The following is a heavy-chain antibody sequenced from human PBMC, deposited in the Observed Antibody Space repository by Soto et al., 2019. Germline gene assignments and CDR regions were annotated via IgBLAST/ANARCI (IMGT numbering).Heavy chain of an antibody. J-gene: IGHJ5*02. CDR3: ARSDSSSWYWFDP. CDR1: GGSVSSGSYY. CDR2: IYYSGST. V-gene: IGHV4-61*01. D-gene: IGHD6-13*01. Sequence: SETLSLTCTVSGGSVSSGSYYWSWIRQPPGKGLEWIGYIYYSGSTNYNPSLKSRVTISVDTSKNQFSLKLSSVTAADTAVYYCARSDSSSWYWFDPWGQGTLVTVSS.